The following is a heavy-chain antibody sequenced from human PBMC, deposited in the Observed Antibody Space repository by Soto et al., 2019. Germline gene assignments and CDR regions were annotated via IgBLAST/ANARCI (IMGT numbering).Heavy chain of an antibody. Sequence: PGGSLRLSCAASGFTVSSNYMSWVRQAPGKGLEWVSVIYSGGSTYYADSVKGRFTISRDNSKNTLYLQMNSLRAEDTAVYYCARGSAAWNYGMDVWGQGTTVTVSS. V-gene: IGHV3-53*01. CDR3: ARGSAAWNYGMDV. CDR1: GFTVSSNY. J-gene: IGHJ6*02. D-gene: IGHD6-13*01. CDR2: IYSGGST.